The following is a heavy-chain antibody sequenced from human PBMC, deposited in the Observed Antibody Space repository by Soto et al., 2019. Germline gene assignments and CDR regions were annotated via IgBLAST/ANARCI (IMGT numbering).Heavy chain of an antibody. V-gene: IGHV4-34*01. D-gene: IGHD6-6*01. CDR3: ARGSHMIHGIAARLEAVGGY. CDR1: GGSFSGYY. Sequence: QVQLQQWGAGLLKPSETLSLTCAVYGGSFSGYYWSWIRQPPGKGLEWIGEINHSGSTNYNPSLKNRDTISVDQSKNQFSQKLSSVTAADTAVYYCARGSHMIHGIAARLEAVGGYWGQGTLVTVSS. CDR2: INHSGST. J-gene: IGHJ4*02.